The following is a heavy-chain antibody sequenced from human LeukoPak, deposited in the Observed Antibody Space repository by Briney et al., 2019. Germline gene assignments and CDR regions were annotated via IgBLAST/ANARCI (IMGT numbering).Heavy chain of an antibody. V-gene: IGHV4-4*09. CDR2: IYTSGGT. Sequence: SGPLSLTCTVSGGSISSYYWSWIRQPPGKGLEWIGYIYTSGGTNYNPSLKSRVTISVDTSKNQFSLKLSSVTAADTAVYYCARVSFYYYYYMDVWGKGTTVTVSS. D-gene: IGHD4-23*01. J-gene: IGHJ6*03. CDR1: GGSISSYY. CDR3: ARVSFYYYYYMDV.